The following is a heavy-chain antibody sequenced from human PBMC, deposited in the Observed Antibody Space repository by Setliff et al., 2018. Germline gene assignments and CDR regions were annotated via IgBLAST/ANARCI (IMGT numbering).Heavy chain of an antibody. J-gene: IGHJ3*02. CDR3: ARRGDINGYYYHEDAFDI. V-gene: IGHV4-34*01. Sequence: SETLSLTCAVYGGSFSGYYWGWMRQPPGKGLEWIGEINHSGGTNYNPSLKSRVTTSVDTSKNQFSLNLTSVTAADTAVYYCARRGDINGYYYHEDAFDIWGQGTMVTVSS. CDR2: INHSGGT. CDR1: GGSFSGYY. D-gene: IGHD3-22*01.